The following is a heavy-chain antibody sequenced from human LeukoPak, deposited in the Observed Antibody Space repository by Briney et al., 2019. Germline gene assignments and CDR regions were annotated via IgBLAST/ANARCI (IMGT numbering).Heavy chain of an antibody. CDR3: ATVIFPSITMVRVTDYYYMDV. D-gene: IGHD3-10*01. J-gene: IGHJ6*03. V-gene: IGHV1-24*01. CDR2: FDPEDGGT. CDR1: GYTLTELS. Sequence: GGSVKVSCKVSGYTLTELSMHWVRRAPGKGLEWMGGFDPEDGGTIYAQKFQGRVTMTEDTSTDTAYMELSSLRSEDTAVYYCATVIFPSITMVRVTDYYYMDVWGEGTTVTISS.